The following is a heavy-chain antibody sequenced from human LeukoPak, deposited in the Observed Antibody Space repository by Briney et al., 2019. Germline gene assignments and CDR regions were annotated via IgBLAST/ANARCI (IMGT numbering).Heavy chain of an antibody. Sequence: ASVKVSCKASGYTFSGYDINWVRQATGQGLEWMGWINPNSGNAGYAQKFQGRVTMTRNTSISTAYMELSSLRSEDTAVYYCARALAWGGSSYSYYYMDVWDKGTTVTVSS. CDR3: ARALAWGGSSYSYYYMDV. CDR2: INPNSGNA. J-gene: IGHJ6*03. V-gene: IGHV1-8*01. CDR1: GYTFSGYD. D-gene: IGHD1-26*01.